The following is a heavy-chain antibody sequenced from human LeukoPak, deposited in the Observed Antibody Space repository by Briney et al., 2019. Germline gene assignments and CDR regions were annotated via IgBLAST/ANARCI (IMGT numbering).Heavy chain of an antibody. CDR3: ARDRPTGASRVFLVQ. CDR2: INSDGTYT. J-gene: IGHJ4*02. CDR1: GFTFTNYW. V-gene: IGHV3-74*01. Sequence: PGGSLRLSCAASGFTFTNYWMHWVRQAPGKGLVWVSRINSDGTYTTHAESVKGRFTISWDNAKKILYLQMNSLRAEDTAVYYCARDRPTGASRVFLVQWGQGTLVTVSS. D-gene: IGHD1-26*01.